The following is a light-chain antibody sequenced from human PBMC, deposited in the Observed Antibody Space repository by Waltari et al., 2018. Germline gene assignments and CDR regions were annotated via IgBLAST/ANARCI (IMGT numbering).Light chain of an antibody. Sequence: QSALTQPRSVSGSPGQSVTISCSGTSNDVGGYNYVSWYQQHPGKAPKLIIYDVSKRPSGVPCRFSGSKSGNTASLTISGRQSEDEADYFCCSYAGSSSLVFGGGSSLTVL. CDR2: DVS. V-gene: IGLV2-11*01. J-gene: IGLJ3*02. CDR1: SNDVGGYNY. CDR3: CSYAGSSSLV.